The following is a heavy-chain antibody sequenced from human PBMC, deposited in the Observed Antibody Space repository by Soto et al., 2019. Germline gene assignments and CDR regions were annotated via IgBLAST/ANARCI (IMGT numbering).Heavy chain of an antibody. CDR1: GGSFSGYY. Sequence: QVPLQQWGAGLLKPSETLSLTCAVYGGSFSGYYWSWIRQPPGKGLEWIGEINHSGSTNYNPSLKSRVTISVDTSKNQFSLKLSSVTAADTAVYYCARVRVGFPDYWGQGTLVTVSS. J-gene: IGHJ4*02. D-gene: IGHD2-2*01. CDR3: ARVRVGFPDY. V-gene: IGHV4-34*01. CDR2: INHSGST.